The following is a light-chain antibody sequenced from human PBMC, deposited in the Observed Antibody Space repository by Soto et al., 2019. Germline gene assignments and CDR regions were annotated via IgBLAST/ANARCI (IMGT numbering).Light chain of an antibody. J-gene: IGLJ1*01. CDR1: SSDIGGYNY. Sequence: QSALTQPPSASGSPGQSVTISCTGTSSDIGGYNYVSWYQQHPGKAPKLIIYEVTKRPSGVSDRFSGSKSGSTASLTVSGLQADDEADYYCSSYAGSNDLEVFGTGTMLTVL. CDR2: EVT. V-gene: IGLV2-8*01. CDR3: SSYAGSNDLEV.